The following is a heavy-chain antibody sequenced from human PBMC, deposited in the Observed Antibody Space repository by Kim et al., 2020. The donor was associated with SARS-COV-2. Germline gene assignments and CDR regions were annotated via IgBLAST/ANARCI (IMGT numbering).Heavy chain of an antibody. CDR3: AGSSTTVTSRFDF. J-gene: IGHJ4*02. D-gene: IGHD4-17*01. CDR1: GGSISTSNYY. V-gene: IGHV4-39*01. Sequence: SETLSLTCSVSGGSISTSNYYWVWIRQSPGKGLEWIGSIYYRGSTYYNPSLKSRVTISADTSKSQFSLKLTSVTAADTAVYYCAGSSTTVTSRFDFWGQG. CDR2: IYYRGST.